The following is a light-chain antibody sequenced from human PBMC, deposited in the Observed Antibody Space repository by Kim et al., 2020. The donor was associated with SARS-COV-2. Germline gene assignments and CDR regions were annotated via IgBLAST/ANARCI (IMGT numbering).Light chain of an antibody. J-gene: IGKJ2*01. V-gene: IGKV1-5*01. CDR1: QSINTW. CDR2: DAS. CDR3: QQYDGV. Sequence: DIQMTQSPSTLSASVGDRVTITCRASQSINTWLAWYQQKAGKAPKLLIYDASTLESGVPSRFSGSGSGTEFTLTINSLQPDDFATYYCQQYDGVFGQGTKLEIK.